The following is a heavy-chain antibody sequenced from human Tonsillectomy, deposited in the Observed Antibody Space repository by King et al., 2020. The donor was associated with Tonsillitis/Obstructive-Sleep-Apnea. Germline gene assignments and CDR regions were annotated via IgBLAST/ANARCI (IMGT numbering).Heavy chain of an antibody. V-gene: IGHV3-48*03. Sequence: VQLVESGGGLVQPGGSLRLSCAASGFTFSSYEMNWVRQAPGKGLEWVSYISSSGSTIYYADSVKGRFTISRDNAKNSLYLQMNSLRAEDTAVYYCARDSGGSYFDAFDIWGQGTMVTVSS. CDR1: GFTFSSYE. J-gene: IGHJ3*02. D-gene: IGHD2-15*01. CDR3: ARDSGGSYFDAFDI. CDR2: ISSSGSTI.